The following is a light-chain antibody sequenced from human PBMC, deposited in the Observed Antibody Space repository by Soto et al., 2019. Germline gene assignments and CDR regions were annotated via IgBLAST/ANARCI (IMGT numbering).Light chain of an antibody. CDR1: QSVLYSSNNKNY. V-gene: IGKV4-1*01. J-gene: IGKJ4*01. Sequence: DIVMTQSPGSLAVSLGERATINCKSSQSVLYSSNNKNYLAWYQQKPGQPPKLLIYWASTRESGVPDRFSGSGSGTDFTLTISNLQAEDVAVYYCQQYYSTPRLTFGGGTKLDIK. CDR3: QQYYSTPRLT. CDR2: WAS.